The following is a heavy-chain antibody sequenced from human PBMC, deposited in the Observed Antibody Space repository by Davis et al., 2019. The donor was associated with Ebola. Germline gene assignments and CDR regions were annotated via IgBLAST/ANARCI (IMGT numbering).Heavy chain of an antibody. Sequence: GESLKISCAASGFTFSSYEMNWVRQAPGKGLEWVSYISSSGSTIYYADSVKGRFTISRDNAKNSLYLQMNSLRAEDTAVYHCARKDTAMSSGAFDIWGQGTMVTVSS. CDR3: ARKDTAMSSGAFDI. J-gene: IGHJ3*02. CDR1: GFTFSSYE. CDR2: ISSSGSTI. V-gene: IGHV3-48*03. D-gene: IGHD5-18*01.